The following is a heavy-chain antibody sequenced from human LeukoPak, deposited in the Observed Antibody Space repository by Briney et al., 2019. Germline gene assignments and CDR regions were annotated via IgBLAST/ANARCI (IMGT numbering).Heavy chain of an antibody. CDR2: ISGSGGST. D-gene: IGHD6-13*01. CDR1: GFAITDHH. Sequence: GGSLRLSCAASGFAITDHHMDWVRQAPGKGMEWVSAISGSGGSTYYADSVKGRFTISRDNSKNTLYLQMNSLRAEDTAVYYCAKDLVRAAAAINGWFDPWGQGTLVTVSS. J-gene: IGHJ5*02. CDR3: AKDLVRAAAAINGWFDP. V-gene: IGHV3-23*01.